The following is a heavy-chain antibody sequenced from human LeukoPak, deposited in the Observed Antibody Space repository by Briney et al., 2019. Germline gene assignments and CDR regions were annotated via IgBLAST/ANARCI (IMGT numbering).Heavy chain of an antibody. V-gene: IGHV3-15*01. CDR3: TTWLLVYGDWFDP. CDR2: IKSKTDGGTT. CDR1: GFTFSNAW. D-gene: IGHD3-9*01. J-gene: IGHJ5*02. Sequence: GGSLRLSCAASGFTFSNAWMSWVRQAPGKGLEWVGRIKSKTDGGTTDYAAPVKGRFTISRDDSKNTLYLQMNSLKTEDTAVYYCTTWLLVYGDWFDPWGQGTLVTVSS.